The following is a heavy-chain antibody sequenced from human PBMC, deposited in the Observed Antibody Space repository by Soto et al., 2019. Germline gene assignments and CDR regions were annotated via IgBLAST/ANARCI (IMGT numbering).Heavy chain of an antibody. J-gene: IGHJ4*02. D-gene: IGHD3-22*01. V-gene: IGHV3-15*01. Sequence: QLVESGGGLVKPGGSLRLSCAASGFTFSNAWMSWVRQAPGKGLEWVGRIKGEADGGTTDYAAPVKGRITISRDHSKDPLYLQMNSLKTEDTAVYYCTTGLSNGYYNFDYWGQGTPVTVSS. CDR1: GFTFSNAW. CDR2: IKGEADGGTT. CDR3: TTGLSNGYYNFDY.